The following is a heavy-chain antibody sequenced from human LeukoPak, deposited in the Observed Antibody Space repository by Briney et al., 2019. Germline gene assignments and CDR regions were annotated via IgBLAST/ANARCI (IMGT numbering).Heavy chain of an antibody. V-gene: IGHV4-34*01. CDR2: INDSGTT. D-gene: IGHD3-10*01. J-gene: IGHJ4*02. CDR3: ARSGRYQIY. CDR1: GGSFSGYY. Sequence: SETLSLTCAVYGGSFSGYYWRWIRQPPGKGLEWIGEINDSGTTNYNPSLNSRVTISEDTFRNQFSRKLSSVTAADTAVYYCARSGRYQIYWGRGTLVTVSS.